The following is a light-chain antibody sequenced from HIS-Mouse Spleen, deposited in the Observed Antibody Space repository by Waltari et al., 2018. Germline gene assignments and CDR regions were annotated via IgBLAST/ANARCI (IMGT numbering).Light chain of an antibody. CDR3: VLYMGSGIWV. J-gene: IGLJ3*02. V-gene: IGLV8-61*01. CDR2: STN. Sequence: QTVVTQEPSFYVSPGGTVTLTCVLSSGTVSTRYYPSWYQPTPGQAPRTLIYSTNTRSSGVPDRFSGSILGNKAALTITGAQADDESDYYCVLYMGSGIWVFGGGTKLTVL. CDR1: SGTVSTRYY.